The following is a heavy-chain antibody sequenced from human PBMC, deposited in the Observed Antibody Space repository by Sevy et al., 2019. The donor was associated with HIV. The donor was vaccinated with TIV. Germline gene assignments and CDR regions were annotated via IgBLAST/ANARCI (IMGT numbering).Heavy chain of an antibody. CDR1: GFSISSDYY. Sequence: SETLSLTCTVSGFSISSDYYWGWIRQPPGKGLEWIGSIYDGGSTYYNPSLKSRVTISIDTYKNQFSLKLGSVTAADTAVYYCARDYYGSGSYYEFVYWGQGTLVTVSS. V-gene: IGHV4-38-2*02. J-gene: IGHJ4*02. D-gene: IGHD3-10*01. CDR2: IYDGGST. CDR3: ARDYYGSGSYYEFVY.